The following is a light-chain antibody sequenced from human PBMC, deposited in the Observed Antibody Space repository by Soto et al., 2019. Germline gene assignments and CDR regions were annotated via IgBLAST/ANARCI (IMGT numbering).Light chain of an antibody. J-gene: IGKJ2*02. CDR3: KQSYSTPCT. V-gene: IGKV1-39*01. CDR2: AAS. CDR1: QSISSY. Sequence: DIQMTQSPSSLSASVGDRVTITCRTSQSISSYLNWYQQKPAKAPKLLIYAASSLPSGVPSRFSGSGSGTDFTLTISSLQPEDFATYYCKQSYSTPCTFGQGTKLEIK.